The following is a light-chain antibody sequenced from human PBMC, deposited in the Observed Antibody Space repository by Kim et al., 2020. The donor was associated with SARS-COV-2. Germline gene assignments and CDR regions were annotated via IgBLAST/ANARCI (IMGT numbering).Light chain of an antibody. CDR1: QDIANS. J-gene: IGKJ1*01. Sequence: GDRVTITCRASQDIANSLAWYQQKPGKGPQVLIYAAATLQSGVPSRFSGSGSGTEFTLTIGSLQTEDVATYYCQKYNSAPWTFGPGTKVEIK. CDR2: AAA. CDR3: QKYNSAPWT. V-gene: IGKV1-27*01.